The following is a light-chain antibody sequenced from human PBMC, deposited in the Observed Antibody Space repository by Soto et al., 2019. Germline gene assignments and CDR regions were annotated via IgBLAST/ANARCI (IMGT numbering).Light chain of an antibody. CDR3: HRRGNWPQT. J-gene: IGKJ1*01. CDR2: WGC. V-gene: IGKV3-11*01. Sequence: FTQSPLTLTLSPGELATLSCRASQSVSGYLGSYQQKPGQAPRLLIYWGCKRATGIPASCRGCGSESDFTLTISSLAPEDLAVCDCHRRGNWPQTFGQGTKVDIK. CDR1: QSVSGY.